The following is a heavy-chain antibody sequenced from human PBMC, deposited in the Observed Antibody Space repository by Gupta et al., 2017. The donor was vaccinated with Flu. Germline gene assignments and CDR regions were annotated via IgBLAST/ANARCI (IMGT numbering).Heavy chain of an antibody. CDR2: INSYTTHT. V-gene: IGHV3-11*05. J-gene: IGHJ4*02. Sequence: VQLVESGGGLVKPGGSLRLSCVASGFTFNDYYLSWIRQAPVKGPEWVAYINSYTTHTYYADSVRGRFIISRDNAKNAVYLQMNSLRVEDTAMYYCVRGRGYDLDYFDFWGQGTLVTVSP. D-gene: IGHD5-12*01. CDR3: VRGRGYDLDYFDF. CDR1: GFTFNDYY.